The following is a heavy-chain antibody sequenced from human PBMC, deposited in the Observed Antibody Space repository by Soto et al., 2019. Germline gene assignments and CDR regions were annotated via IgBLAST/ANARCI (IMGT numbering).Heavy chain of an antibody. D-gene: IGHD6-19*01. CDR1: GVSVEVYT. V-gene: IGHV3-43*01. Sequence: SMRLSCAACGVSVEVYTMHWVRQAPGKGLEWVSLISWDGGSTYYADSVKGRFTISRDNSKNSLYLQMNSLRTEDTALYYCSKDILGGAVSATGLDVCAQGTTVSV. J-gene: IGHJ6*02. CDR3: SKDILGGAVSATGLDV. CDR2: ISWDGGST.